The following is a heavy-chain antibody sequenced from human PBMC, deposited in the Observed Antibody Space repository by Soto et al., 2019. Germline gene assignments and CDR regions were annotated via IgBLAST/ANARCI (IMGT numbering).Heavy chain of an antibody. V-gene: IGHV4-34*01. CDR3: ARVPSAYYGSGSYYNYAFDI. CDR2: INHSGST. Sequence: SETLSLTCAVYGGSFSGYYWSWIRQPPGKGLEWIGEINHSGSTNYNPSLKSRVTISVDTSKNQFSLKLSSVTAADTAVYYCARVPSAYYGSGSYYNYAFDIWGQGTMVTVSS. CDR1: GGSFSGYY. J-gene: IGHJ3*02. D-gene: IGHD3-10*01.